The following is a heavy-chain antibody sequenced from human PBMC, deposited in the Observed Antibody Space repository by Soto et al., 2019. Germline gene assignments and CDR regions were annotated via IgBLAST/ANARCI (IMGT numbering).Heavy chain of an antibody. D-gene: IGHD2-15*01. CDR2: IFWNDAK. V-gene: IGHV2-5*01. CDR3: AYRRGGSSSGGNFDY. CDR1: GFSFSTTGAG. J-gene: IGHJ4*02. Sequence: QIALKESGPTLVKPSQTLTLTCTFSGFSFSTTGAGVGWIRQPPRKALEWLALIFWNDAKRYSPSLRSRLTIIKDTSKNQVVLTMTNVDPVDTATYYCAYRRGGSSSGGNFDYWGQGTPVTVYS.